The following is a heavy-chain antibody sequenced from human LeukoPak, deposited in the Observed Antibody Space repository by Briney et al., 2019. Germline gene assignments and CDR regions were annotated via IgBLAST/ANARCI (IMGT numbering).Heavy chain of an antibody. D-gene: IGHD6-13*01. V-gene: IGHV1-69*04. CDR1: GGTFSSYT. CDR3: ARDSLAGVAAPFDY. CDR2: IIPILGIA. J-gene: IGHJ4*02. Sequence: GASVKVSCKASGGTFSSYTISWVRQAPGQGLEWMGRIIPILGIANYAQKFQGRVTITADKSTSTAYMELSSLRSEDTAVYYCARDSLAGVAAPFDYWGQGTQVTVSS.